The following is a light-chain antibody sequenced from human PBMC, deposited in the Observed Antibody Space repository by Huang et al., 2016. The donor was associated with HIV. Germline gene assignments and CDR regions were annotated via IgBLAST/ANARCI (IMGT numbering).Light chain of an antibody. CDR2: DAS. V-gene: IGKV3-11*01. CDR3: HQRSAWPLT. J-gene: IGKJ4*01. Sequence: EIVLKQSPATLSLSPGERATLSCRARQNVHSFLVWYQHKPGQAPRLLMYDASNRSTCIPARFRGSGYGTDFTLTITNLQSEDSAVYYCHQRSAWPLTFGGGTKVEI. CDR1: QNVHSF.